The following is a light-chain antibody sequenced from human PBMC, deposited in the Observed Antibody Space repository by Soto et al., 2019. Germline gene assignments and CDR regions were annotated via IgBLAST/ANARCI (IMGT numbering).Light chain of an antibody. V-gene: IGLV2-14*01. CDR2: EVS. Sequence: QSALTQPASVSGSPGQSITISCTGTNSDVGGYNYVSWYQQHPGKAPKLLIYEVSSRPSGLSNRFSGSKSGNTASLIISGLQAEDEADYYCASYTSSITYVFGSGTQLTVL. CDR1: NSDVGGYNY. J-gene: IGLJ1*01. CDR3: ASYTSSITYV.